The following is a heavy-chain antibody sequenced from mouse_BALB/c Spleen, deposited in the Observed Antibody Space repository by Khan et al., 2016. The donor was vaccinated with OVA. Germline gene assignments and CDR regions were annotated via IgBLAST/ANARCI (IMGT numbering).Heavy chain of an antibody. CDR2: IYPANGNS. Sequence: EVQLQQSGAELVKSGASVKLSCTASGFNIKDTYMHWVKQRPEQGLEWIGRIYPANGNSEYDPKFQNKAAITADTSSTTAYLKLSSLTSADTAVYYCARANYFDYWGQGTTLTVSA. CDR1: GFNIKDTY. CDR3: ARANYFDY. V-gene: IGHV14-3*02. J-gene: IGHJ2*01.